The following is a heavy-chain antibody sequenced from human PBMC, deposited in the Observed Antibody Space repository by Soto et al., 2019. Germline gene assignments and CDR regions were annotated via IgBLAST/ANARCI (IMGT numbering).Heavy chain of an antibody. V-gene: IGHV5-51*01. D-gene: IGHD6-19*01. Sequence: GESLKISCNGSGYSFTSYWIGWVRQMPGKGLEWMGIIYPGDSDTRYSPSFQGQVTISADKSISTAYLQWSSLKASDTAMYYCARHSYAVAEDYYYGMDVWGQGTTVTVSS. J-gene: IGHJ6*02. CDR2: IYPGDSDT. CDR1: GYSFTSYW. CDR3: ARHSYAVAEDYYYGMDV.